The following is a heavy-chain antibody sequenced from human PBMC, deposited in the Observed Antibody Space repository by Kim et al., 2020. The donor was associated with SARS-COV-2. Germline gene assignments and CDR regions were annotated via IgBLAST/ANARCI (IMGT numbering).Heavy chain of an antibody. V-gene: IGHV3-30*03. Sequence: GGSLRLSCAASGFDFTSHALHWVRQAPGKGLDWVSVISYDGKNAFYGDSVKGRFTISRDDSKNTVYLQMNSLRPDDTAFYYCARAAGSSWYSESVRWGQG. CDR1: GFDFTSHA. CDR3: ARAAGSSWYSESVR. J-gene: IGHJ1*01. CDR2: ISYDGKNA. D-gene: IGHD6-13*01.